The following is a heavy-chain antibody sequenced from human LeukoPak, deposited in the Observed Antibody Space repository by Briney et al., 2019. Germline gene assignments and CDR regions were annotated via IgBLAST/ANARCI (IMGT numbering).Heavy chain of an antibody. CDR2: INAGNGNT. D-gene: IGHD4-17*01. CDR1: GYTFTSYA. V-gene: IGHV1-3*01. Sequence: ASVKVSCMASGYTFTSYAMHWVRQAPGQRLEWMGWINAGNGNTKYSQKFQGRVTITRDTSASTAYMELSSLRSEDTAVYYCARGLDYGDLDNYWGQGTLVTVSS. CDR3: ARGLDYGDLDNY. J-gene: IGHJ4*02.